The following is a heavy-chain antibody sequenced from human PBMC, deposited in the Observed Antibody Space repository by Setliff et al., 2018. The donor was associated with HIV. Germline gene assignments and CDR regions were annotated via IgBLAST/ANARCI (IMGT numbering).Heavy chain of an antibody. CDR3: ARHANYDFWSGYWGYYFDY. Sequence: PSETLSLTCTVSGGSISTYYWSWIRQPPGEGLEWIGYIYTSGSTNYNPSLKTRVTISIDTSKKQVSLKLSSVTAADTAVYYCARHANYDFWSGYWGYYFDYWGQGTLVTVSS. CDR2: IYTSGST. V-gene: IGHV4-4*09. J-gene: IGHJ4*02. D-gene: IGHD3-3*01. CDR1: GGSISTYY.